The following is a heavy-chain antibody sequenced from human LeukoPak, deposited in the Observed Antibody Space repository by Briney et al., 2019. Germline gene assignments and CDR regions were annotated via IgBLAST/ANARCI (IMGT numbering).Heavy chain of an antibody. J-gene: IGHJ5*02. V-gene: IGHV3-23*01. Sequence: GGSLRLSCAASGFTFSNAWVSWVRQAPGKGLEWVSTISGSDGSTFYAGSVKGRFTISRDNSKNTLYLQMNSLRAEDTAIYYCAKDGSGGGSAWFDPWGQGTLVTVSS. D-gene: IGHD1-26*01. CDR1: GFTFSNAW. CDR2: ISGSDGST. CDR3: AKDGSGGGSAWFDP.